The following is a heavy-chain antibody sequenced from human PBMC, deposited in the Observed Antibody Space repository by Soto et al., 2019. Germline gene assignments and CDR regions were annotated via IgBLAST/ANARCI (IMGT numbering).Heavy chain of an antibody. CDR2: IIPIFGTA. J-gene: IGHJ6*02. CDR1: GGTFSSYA. CDR3: SRSLTGSYYYYGMDV. Sequence: QVQLVQSGAEVKKPGSSVKVSCKASGGTFSSYAINWVRQAPGQGLEWMGGIIPIFGTADYAQKFQGRVTITADESTSTAYLELSSLRSEDTAVYYCSRSLTGSYYYYGMDVWGQGTTVTVSS. V-gene: IGHV1-69*12. D-gene: IGHD1-20*01.